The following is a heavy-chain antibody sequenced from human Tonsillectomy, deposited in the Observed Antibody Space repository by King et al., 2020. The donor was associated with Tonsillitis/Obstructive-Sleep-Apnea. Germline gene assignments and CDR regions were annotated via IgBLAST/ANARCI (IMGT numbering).Heavy chain of an antibody. CDR3: AHSARMVRCSGGSCYNFDY. V-gene: IGHV2-5*02. J-gene: IGHJ4*02. CDR2: IYWDDDK. CDR1: GFSLSTSGVG. D-gene: IGHD2-15*01. Sequence: ITLKESGPTLVKPPQTLTLTCTFSGFSLSTSGVGVGWIRQPPGKALEWLGIIYWDDDKRYSPSLKNRLTITKDTSKNQVGLTMTNMDPVDTATYYRAHSARMVRCSGGSCYNFDYCGQGTLVTVSS.